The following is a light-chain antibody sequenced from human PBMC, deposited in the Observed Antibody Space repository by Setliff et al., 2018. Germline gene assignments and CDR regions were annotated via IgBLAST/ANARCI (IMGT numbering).Light chain of an antibody. V-gene: IGLV2-14*03. CDR1: SSDIGDSYNY. Sequence: QSVLTQPASVSGSPGQSITISCIGTSSDIGDSYNYVSWYQHYPGKAPKLMIFDVTNRPSGVSNRFSGSKSGNAASLTISGLQAEDEALYYCSSYRSSSTLVVFGGGTK. J-gene: IGLJ2*01. CDR2: DVT. CDR3: SSYRSSSTLVV.